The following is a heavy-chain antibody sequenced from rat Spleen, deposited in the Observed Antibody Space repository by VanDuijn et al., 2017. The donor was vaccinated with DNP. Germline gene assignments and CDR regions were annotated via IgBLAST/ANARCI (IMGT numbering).Heavy chain of an antibody. V-gene: IGHV3-1*01. J-gene: IGHJ2*01. Sequence: EVQLRESGPGLVKPSQSLSLTCSVTGYSITSHYWGWIRKFPGNKMEWIGHISYSGTTSYHPSLKSRISITRDISKNQLFLQVNSVTTEDTATYYCARWNIGTSTLDYWGQGVMVTVSS. CDR1: GYSITSHY. CDR3: ARWNIGTSTLDY. CDR2: ISYSGTT. D-gene: IGHD1-5*01.